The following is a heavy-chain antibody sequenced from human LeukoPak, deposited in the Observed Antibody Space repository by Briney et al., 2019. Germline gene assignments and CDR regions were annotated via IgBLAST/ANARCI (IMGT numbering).Heavy chain of an antibody. CDR3: ARGRYGSGSYHFDY. Sequence: SVKVSCKASGGTFSSYAISWVRQAPGQGLEWMGRIIPILGIANYAQKFQGRVTITADKSTSTAYMELSSLRSEDTAVYYCARGRYGSGSYHFDYWGQGTLVTVSS. D-gene: IGHD3-10*01. CDR1: GGTFSSYA. CDR2: IIPILGIA. V-gene: IGHV1-69*04. J-gene: IGHJ4*02.